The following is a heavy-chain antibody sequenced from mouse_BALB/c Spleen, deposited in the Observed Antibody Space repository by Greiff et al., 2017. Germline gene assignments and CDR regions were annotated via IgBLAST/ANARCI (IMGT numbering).Heavy chain of an antibody. CDR1: GFTFSSYG. CDR3: ARQGQTARAAFDY. Sequence: EVQLVESGGDLVKPGGSLKLSCAASGFTFSSYGMSWVRQTPDKRLEWVATISSGGSYTYYPDSVKGRFTISRDNAKNTLYLQMSSLKSEDTAMYYCARQGQTARAAFDYWGQGTTLTVSS. CDR2: ISSGGSYT. D-gene: IGHD3-2*01. V-gene: IGHV5-6*01. J-gene: IGHJ2*01.